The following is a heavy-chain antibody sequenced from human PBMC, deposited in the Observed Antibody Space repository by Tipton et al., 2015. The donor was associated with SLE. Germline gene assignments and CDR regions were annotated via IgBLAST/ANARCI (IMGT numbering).Heavy chain of an antibody. CDR1: GDSVSSNSAA. Sequence: LRLSCAISGDSVSSNSAAWNWIRLSPSRGLEWLGGTYYRSKWYNDYAVSVKSRITINPDTSKNQFSLQVNSVTPEDTAVYYCARLGPTGDLGDAFDIWGQGTMVTVSS. J-gene: IGHJ3*02. CDR3: ARLGPTGDLGDAFDI. D-gene: IGHD7-27*01. V-gene: IGHV6-1*01. CDR2: TYYRSKWYN.